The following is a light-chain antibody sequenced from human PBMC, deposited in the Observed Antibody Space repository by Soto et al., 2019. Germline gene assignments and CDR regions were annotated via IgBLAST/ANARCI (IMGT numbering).Light chain of an antibody. CDR1: ESISDY. J-gene: IGKJ1*01. CDR2: KAS. V-gene: IGKV1-5*03. CDR3: QQYGSHRT. Sequence: DIQMTQSPSTLSASVGDRVTITCRASESISDYLAWYQQKPGKAPKLLIYKASSLESGVPSRFSGSGSGTEFTLTSSSLHHDDFATYYCQQYGSHRTFGQGTKVEIK.